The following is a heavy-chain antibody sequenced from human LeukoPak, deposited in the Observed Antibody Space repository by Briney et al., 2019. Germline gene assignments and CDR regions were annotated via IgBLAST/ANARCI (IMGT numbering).Heavy chain of an antibody. J-gene: IGHJ3*02. V-gene: IGHV1-8*01. CDR1: GYTFTSYD. Sequence: GASVKVSCKASGYTFTSYDINWVRQATGQGLEWMGWMNPNSGNTGYAQKFQGRVTITTDESTSTAYMELSSLRSEDTAVYYCARVLSYGFYAFDIWGQGTMVTVSS. D-gene: IGHD2-15*01. CDR2: MNPNSGNT. CDR3: ARVLSYGFYAFDI.